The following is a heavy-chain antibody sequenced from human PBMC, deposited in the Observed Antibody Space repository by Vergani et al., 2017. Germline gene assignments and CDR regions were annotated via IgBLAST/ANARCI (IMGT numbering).Heavy chain of an antibody. CDR3: ARGALWWLRQIDS. CDR1: GDSMNTYY. Sequence: QVQLQESGPGLVKPSETLFLTCSVSGDSMNTYYWTWIRQPPGKGLEWIGYIYDSGDTKYNPSLKSRVTMSLDTSKNQFSLNLYSVTAADTAVYYCARGALWWLRQIDSWGQGTLVTVSS. D-gene: IGHD2-21*01. J-gene: IGHJ4*02. V-gene: IGHV4-59*01. CDR2: IYDSGDT.